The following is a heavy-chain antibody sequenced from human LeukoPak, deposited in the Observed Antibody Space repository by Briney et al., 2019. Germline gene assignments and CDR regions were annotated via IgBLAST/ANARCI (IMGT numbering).Heavy chain of an antibody. V-gene: IGHV1-8*01. J-gene: IGHJ4*02. Sequence: GPVKVSCKASGYTFSSYDINWVRQATGQGLECMGWMNPSTGNTGYAQKFQGRVTMTRDTSTSTAYMELSSLKSEDTAVYYCARLSETPAFYPGGRYLYLAYWGQGAQVTVSS. CDR1: GYTFSSYD. D-gene: IGHD2-8*02. CDR3: ARLSETPAFYPGGRYLYLAY. CDR2: MNPSTGNT.